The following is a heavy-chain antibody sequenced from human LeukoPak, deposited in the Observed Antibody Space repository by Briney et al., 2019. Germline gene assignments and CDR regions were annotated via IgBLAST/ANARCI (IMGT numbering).Heavy chain of an antibody. Sequence: ASVKVSCKASGYTFTSYDINWVRQATGQGLEWMGWMNPNGGNTGYAQKFQGRVTITRNTSISTAYMELSSLRSEDTAVYYCARDTSYSSGWLMDWFDPWGQGTLVTVSS. CDR2: MNPNGGNT. CDR1: GYTFTSYD. CDR3: ARDTSYSSGWLMDWFDP. D-gene: IGHD6-19*01. J-gene: IGHJ5*02. V-gene: IGHV1-8*03.